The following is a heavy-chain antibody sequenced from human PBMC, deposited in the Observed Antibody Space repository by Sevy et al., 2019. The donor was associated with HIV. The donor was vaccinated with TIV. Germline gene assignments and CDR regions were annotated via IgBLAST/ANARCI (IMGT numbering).Heavy chain of an antibody. D-gene: IGHD2-15*01. V-gene: IGHV1-18*01. CDR3: ASGEKYCSGGSCYFHLDY. CDR2: INVYNGNA. CDR1: GYTFTSYG. J-gene: IGHJ4*02. Sequence: ASVKVSCKASGYTFTSYGINWVRQAPGQGLEWMGWINVYNGNANYAQKLQGRGTMTTDTSTSTAYMELRSLRSDDTDLYYCASGEKYCSGGSCYFHLDYWGQGTLVTVSS.